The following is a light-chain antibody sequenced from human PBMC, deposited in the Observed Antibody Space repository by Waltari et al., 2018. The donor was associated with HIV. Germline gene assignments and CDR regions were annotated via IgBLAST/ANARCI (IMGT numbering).Light chain of an antibody. CDR3: SSSPSSSTLI. CDR2: EVS. CDR1: SSDVGVSNY. V-gene: IGLV2-14*01. Sequence: QSALTQPASVSGSPGQTITISCTGTSSDVGVSNYVSWYQQHPGKAPKLIIFEVSIRPSGVSKRFSGSKSGNTASLTISGLQAEDDADYYCSSSPSSSTLIFGGGTKLTVL. J-gene: IGLJ2*01.